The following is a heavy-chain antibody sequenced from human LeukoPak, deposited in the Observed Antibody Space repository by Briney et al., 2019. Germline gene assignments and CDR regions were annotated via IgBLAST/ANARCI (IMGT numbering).Heavy chain of an antibody. V-gene: IGHV4-4*07. CDR3: ARELEVAAAGLYYYYYMDV. CDR2: IYTNGST. CDR1: GGSISSYY. D-gene: IGHD6-13*01. J-gene: IGHJ6*03. Sequence: SETLSLTCTVSGGSISSYYWSWIRQPAGKGLEWIGRIYTNGSTNYNPSLKSRVTMSVDTSKNQFSLKLSSVTAADTAVYYCARELEVAAAGLYYYYYMDVWGKGTTVTVSS.